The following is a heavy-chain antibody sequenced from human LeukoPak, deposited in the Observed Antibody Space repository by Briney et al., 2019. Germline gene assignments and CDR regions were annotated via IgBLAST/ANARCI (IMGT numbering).Heavy chain of an antibody. Sequence: GGSLRLSCAASGFIFSDHYMDWVRQAPGKGLEWVGRTRNKANSYTTEYAASVGGRFTISRDDSKHSLYLQMNSLKTEDTAVYYCARDALRYGGSFDYWGQGTLVTVSS. CDR3: ARDALRYGGSFDY. CDR2: TRNKANSYTT. D-gene: IGHD1-26*01. J-gene: IGHJ4*02. CDR1: GFIFSDHY. V-gene: IGHV3-72*01.